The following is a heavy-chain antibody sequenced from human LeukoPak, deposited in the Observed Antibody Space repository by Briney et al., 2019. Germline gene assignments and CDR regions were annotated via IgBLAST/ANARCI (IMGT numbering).Heavy chain of an antibody. Sequence: SQTLSLTCAISGDSVSRTNIAWNWIRQSPSRGLEWLGRTYYRSKWYNDYAVSVKSRITINPDTSKNQFSLQLNSVTPEDTAVYYCARLPGIAVADWAFDIWGQGTMVTVSS. J-gene: IGHJ3*02. D-gene: IGHD6-19*01. CDR2: TYYRSKWYN. V-gene: IGHV6-1*01. CDR3: ARLPGIAVADWAFDI. CDR1: GDSVSRTNIA.